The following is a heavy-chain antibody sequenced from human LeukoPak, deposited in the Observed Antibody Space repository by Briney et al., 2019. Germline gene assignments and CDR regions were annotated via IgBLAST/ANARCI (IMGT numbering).Heavy chain of an antibody. CDR2: ISSSSSTI. CDR1: RFTFSSYS. D-gene: IGHD6-19*01. V-gene: IGHV3-48*04. CDR3: ARSPAGTYYYYYMDV. Sequence: GGSLRLSCAASRFTFSSYSMNWVRQAPGKGLEWVSYISSSSSTIYYADSVKGRFTISRDNAKNSLYLQMNSLRAEDTAVYYCARSPAGTYYYYYMDVWGKGTTVTISS. J-gene: IGHJ6*03.